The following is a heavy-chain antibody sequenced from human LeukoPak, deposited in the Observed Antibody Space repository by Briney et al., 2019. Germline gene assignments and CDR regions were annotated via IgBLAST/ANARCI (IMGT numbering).Heavy chain of an antibody. CDR1: GLTFINFG. V-gene: IGHV3-23*01. D-gene: IGHD1-20*01. CDR2: ISGSGGDT. CDR3: AKEGMDNWNIFDY. Sequence: GGSLRLSCAASGLTFINFGMSWVRQAPGKGLEWISSISGSGGDTYYADSVKGRFTISRDNSKNTLYLQMNSLRAEDTAVYYCAKEGMDNWNIFDYRGQGTLVTVSS. J-gene: IGHJ4*02.